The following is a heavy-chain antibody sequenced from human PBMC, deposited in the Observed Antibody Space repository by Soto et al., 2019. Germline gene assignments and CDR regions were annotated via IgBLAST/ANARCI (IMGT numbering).Heavy chain of an antibody. CDR3: ARDNVLLFDY. CDR1: GDSISSSNW. Sequence: PSETLSLTCAVSGDSISSSNWWSWVRQPQGKGLEWIGEIYHSGTTHYNPSLKSRVTMSLDKSRNQFSLKLSSVTAADTAMYYCARDNVLLFDYWGQGTLVTVSS. CDR2: IYHSGTT. V-gene: IGHV4-4*02. D-gene: IGHD3-10*01. J-gene: IGHJ4*02.